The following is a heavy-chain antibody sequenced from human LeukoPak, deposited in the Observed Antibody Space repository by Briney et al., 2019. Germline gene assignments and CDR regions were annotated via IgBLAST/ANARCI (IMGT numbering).Heavy chain of an antibody. J-gene: IGHJ6*03. CDR1: GFTFSSYS. D-gene: IGHD3-9*01. Sequence: GGSLRLSCAASGFTFSSYSMNWVRQAPGKGLEWVSSISSSSYIYYADSVKGRFTISRDNAKNSLYLQMNSLRAEDTAVYYCARDRYLPDLYYYYYMDVWGKGTTVTVSS. CDR3: ARDRYLPDLYYYYYMDV. V-gene: IGHV3-21*01. CDR2: ISSSSYI.